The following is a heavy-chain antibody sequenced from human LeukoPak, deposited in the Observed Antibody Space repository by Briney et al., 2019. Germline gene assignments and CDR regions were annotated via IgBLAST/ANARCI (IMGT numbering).Heavy chain of an antibody. CDR3: ARDLLSITIFGVVIIPQGWFDP. CDR1: GGSISSGRYY. V-gene: IGHV4-61*02. Sequence: SQTLSLTCTVSGGSISSGRYYWSWIRQTAGKGLEWIGRVSTSGSTNYNPSLKSRVTISLDTSKNQFSLKLSSVTAADTAVYYCARDLLSITIFGVVIIPQGWFDPWGQGTLVTVSS. J-gene: IGHJ5*02. D-gene: IGHD3-3*01. CDR2: VSTSGST.